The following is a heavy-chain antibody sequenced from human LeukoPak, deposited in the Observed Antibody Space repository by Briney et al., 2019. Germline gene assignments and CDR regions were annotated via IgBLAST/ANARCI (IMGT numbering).Heavy chain of an antibody. CDR3: ARARQLWAFDY. V-gene: IGHV3-48*04. Sequence: GGSLRLSCAASGFTFSSYSMNWVRQAPGKGLEWVSYISSSSSTIYYADSVKGRLTISRDNAKNSLYLQMNSLRAEDTAVYYCARARQLWAFDYWGQGTLVTVSS. CDR1: GFTFSSYS. J-gene: IGHJ4*02. CDR2: ISSSSSTI. D-gene: IGHD5-18*01.